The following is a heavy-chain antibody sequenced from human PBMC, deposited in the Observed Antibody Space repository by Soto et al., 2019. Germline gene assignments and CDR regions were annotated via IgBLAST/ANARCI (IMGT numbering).Heavy chain of an antibody. CDR3: ARSWYYDFWSGYPRKDYYYGMDV. J-gene: IGHJ6*02. CDR2: ISTFFGKT. D-gene: IGHD3-3*01. CDR1: GYTFTTYG. Sequence: GASVKVSCKASGYTFTTYGISWVRQAPGQRLEWMGWISTFFGKTKFAQKFQGRVTITADESTSTAYMELSSLRSEDTAVYYCARSWYYDFWSGYPRKDYYYGMDVWGQGTTVTVSS. V-gene: IGHV1-69*13.